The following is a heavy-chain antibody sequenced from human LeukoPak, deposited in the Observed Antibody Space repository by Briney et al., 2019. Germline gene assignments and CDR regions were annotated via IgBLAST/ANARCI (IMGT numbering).Heavy chain of an antibody. CDR2: IYTSGST. D-gene: IGHD6-13*01. V-gene: IGHV4-61*02. J-gene: IGHJ4*02. Sequence: PSETLSLTCTVSGYSISSGYYWGWIRQPAGKGLEWIGRIYTSGSTNYNPSLKSRVTISVDTSKNQFSLKLSSVTAADTAVYYCARARGLWYSSSWLDYWGQGTLVTVSS. CDR1: GYSISSGYY. CDR3: ARARGLWYSSSWLDY.